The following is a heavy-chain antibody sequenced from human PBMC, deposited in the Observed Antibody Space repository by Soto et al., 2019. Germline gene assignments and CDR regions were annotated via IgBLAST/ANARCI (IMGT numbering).Heavy chain of an antibody. CDR2: ISGPGGST. V-gene: IGHV3-23*01. Sequence: QPGGSLRLSCAASGFTFGSYAMTWVRQAPGKGLEWVSAISGPGGSTFYIDSVKGRFTISRDNSKNTLYLQMNSLRAEDTAVYYCAKKYYGSGTYYEAFDIWGQGTMVTVSS. J-gene: IGHJ3*02. CDR3: AKKYYGSGTYYEAFDI. D-gene: IGHD3-10*01. CDR1: GFTFGSYA.